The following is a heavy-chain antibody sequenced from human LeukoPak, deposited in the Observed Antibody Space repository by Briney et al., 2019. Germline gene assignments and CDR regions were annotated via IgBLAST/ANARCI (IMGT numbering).Heavy chain of an antibody. D-gene: IGHD1-1*01. CDR2: IYYSGST. Sequence: SETLSLTCTVSGGSISSSGYYWGWIRQPPGKGLEWIGSIYYSGSTYYNPSLKSRVTISVDTSKNQFSLKLSSVTAADTAVYYCARHVRGTTRNYYFDYWGQGTLVTVSS. CDR1: GGSISSSGYY. V-gene: IGHV4-39*01. J-gene: IGHJ4*02. CDR3: ARHVRGTTRNYYFDY.